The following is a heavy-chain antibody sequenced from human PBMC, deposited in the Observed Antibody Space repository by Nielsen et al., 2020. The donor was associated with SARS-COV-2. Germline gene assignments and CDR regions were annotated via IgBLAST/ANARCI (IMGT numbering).Heavy chain of an antibody. CDR1: GFTVSSNY. CDR2: IYSGGST. J-gene: IGHJ4*02. D-gene: IGHD4-17*01. V-gene: IGHV3-53*04. Sequence: GESLKISCAASGFTVSSNYMSWVRQAPGKGLEWVSVIYSGGSTYYADSVKGRFTISRHNSKNTLYLQMSSLRAEDTAVYYCARGTLSPVTTGDYWGQGTLVTVSS. CDR3: ARGTLSPVTTGDY.